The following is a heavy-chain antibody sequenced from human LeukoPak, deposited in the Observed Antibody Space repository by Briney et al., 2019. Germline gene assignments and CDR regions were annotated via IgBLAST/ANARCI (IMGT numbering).Heavy chain of an antibody. V-gene: IGHV3-21*05. CDR1: GITFRKQN. CDR2: LSSSSSYI. J-gene: IGHJ5*02. D-gene: IGHD3-22*01. Sequence: GSLKPPLATSGITFRKQNMDRVPPGPMKGPGWGSILSSSSSYIYYADSVKGRFTISRDNAKNSLYLQMNSLRAEDTAVYYCARDSLNIYDSSGYYASWFDPWGQGTLVTVSS. CDR3: ARDSLNIYDSSGYYASWFDP.